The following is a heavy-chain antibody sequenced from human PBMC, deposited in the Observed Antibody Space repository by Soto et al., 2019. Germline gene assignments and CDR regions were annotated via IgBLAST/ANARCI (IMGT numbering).Heavy chain of an antibody. D-gene: IGHD1-26*01. CDR3: ARDGRGAYGMDV. Sequence: PSETLSLTCTVSGGSISSGDYYWSWIRQHPGKGLEWIGYIYYSGSTYYNPSLKSRVTISVDTSKNQFSLKLSSVTAADTAVYYCARDGRGAYGMDVWGQGTTVTVSS. CDR1: GGSISSGDYY. J-gene: IGHJ6*02. CDR2: IYYSGST. V-gene: IGHV4-31*03.